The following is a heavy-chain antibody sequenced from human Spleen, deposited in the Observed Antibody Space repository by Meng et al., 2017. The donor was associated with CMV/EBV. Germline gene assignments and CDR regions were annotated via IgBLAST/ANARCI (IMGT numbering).Heavy chain of an antibody. Sequence: ASGFTVSTSYMSWVRQGPGMGLEWVSLIYPGGATYHADSAKGRLTISRDNSKNTLYLEMNSLRAEDTAVYYCTKGGTYCSSTSCYDPWGQGTLVTVSS. CDR1: GFTVSTSY. J-gene: IGHJ5*02. V-gene: IGHV3-53*01. CDR3: TKGGTYCSSTSCYDP. CDR2: IYPGGAT. D-gene: IGHD2-2*01.